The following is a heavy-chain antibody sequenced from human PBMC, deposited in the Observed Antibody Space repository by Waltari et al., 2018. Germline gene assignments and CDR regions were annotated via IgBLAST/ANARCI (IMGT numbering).Heavy chain of an antibody. D-gene: IGHD2-8*02. CDR2: IFHSGST. Sequence: QLQLQESGPGLVKPSETLSLTCTVSGGSISSYNYFWGWIRQPPGKGLEGIGNIFHSGSTYYNPSLKSRVTISGDTSKNQFSLKLSSVTAADTAVYYCATGGRPDYWGQGTLVTVSS. V-gene: IGHV4-39*01. J-gene: IGHJ4*02. CDR3: ATGGRPDY. CDR1: GGSISSYNYF.